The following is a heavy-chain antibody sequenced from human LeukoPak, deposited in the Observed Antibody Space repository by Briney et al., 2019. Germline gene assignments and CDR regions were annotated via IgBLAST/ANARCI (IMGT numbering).Heavy chain of an antibody. CDR1: GFTFSSYA. CDR2: ISGSGGST. V-gene: IGHV3-23*01. D-gene: IGHD3-10*01. Sequence: PGGSLRLSCAASGFTFSSYAMSWVRQAPGKGLEWVSAISGSGGSTYYADSVKGRFTISRDNSKNTLYLQMNSLRAEDTAVYYCAKGSELLWFGELLFRGQGTLVTVSS. CDR3: AKGSELLWFGELLF. J-gene: IGHJ4*02.